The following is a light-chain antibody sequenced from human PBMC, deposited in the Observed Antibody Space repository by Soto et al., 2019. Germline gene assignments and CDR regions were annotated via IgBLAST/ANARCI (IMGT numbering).Light chain of an antibody. CDR3: GSWDSSLSAYV. J-gene: IGLJ1*01. CDR1: SSNIGGNS. CDR2: DDN. Sequence: VLTQPPSVSAAPGQKVTISCSRSSSNIGGNSVSWYQQLPGTAPKLLIYDDNKRPSGIPDRFSGSKSGTSATLGITGFQTGDEADYYCGSWDSSLSAYVFGTGTKVTVL. V-gene: IGLV1-51*01.